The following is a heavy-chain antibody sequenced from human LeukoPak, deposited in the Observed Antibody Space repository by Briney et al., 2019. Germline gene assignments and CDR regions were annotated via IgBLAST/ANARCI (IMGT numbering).Heavy chain of an antibody. J-gene: IGHJ4*02. D-gene: IGHD3-3*01. CDR2: IKQDGSVK. CDR3: ARKSVDY. Sequence: GGSLRLSCAASGFTFSSYGMHWVRQAPGKGLEWVANIKQDGSVKYYVDSVKGRFTISRDNAKNALYLQMNSLRVEDTAVYYCARKSVDYWGQGTLVTVSS. CDR1: GFTFSSYG. V-gene: IGHV3-7*01.